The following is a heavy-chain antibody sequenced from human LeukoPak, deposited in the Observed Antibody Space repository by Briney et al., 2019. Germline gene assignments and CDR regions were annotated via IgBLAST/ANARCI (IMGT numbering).Heavy chain of an antibody. CDR3: ARDYYDSSGYYYAELFDY. CDR1: GGSFSGYY. J-gene: IGHJ4*02. CDR2: INHSGST. Sequence: PSETLSLTCAVYGGSFSGYYWSWIRQPPGKGLEWIGEINHSGSTNYNPSLKSRVTISVDTSKNQFSLKLSSVTAADTAVYYCARDYYDSSGYYYAELFDYWGQGTLVTVSS. V-gene: IGHV4-34*01. D-gene: IGHD3-22*01.